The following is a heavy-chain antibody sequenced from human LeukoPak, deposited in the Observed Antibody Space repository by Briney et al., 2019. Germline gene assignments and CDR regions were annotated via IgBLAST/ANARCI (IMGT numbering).Heavy chain of an antibody. J-gene: IGHJ4*02. Sequence: PGRSLRLSCAASGFTFSSYAMHWVRQAPGKGLEWVAVISYDGSNKYYSDSVKGRFTISRDNSQKTVYLQMNSLRAEDTALYYCAKDLGGSTDYWGQGTLVTVSS. CDR1: GFTFSSYA. CDR3: AKDLGGSTDY. V-gene: IGHV3-30-3*01. D-gene: IGHD5-12*01. CDR2: ISYDGSNK.